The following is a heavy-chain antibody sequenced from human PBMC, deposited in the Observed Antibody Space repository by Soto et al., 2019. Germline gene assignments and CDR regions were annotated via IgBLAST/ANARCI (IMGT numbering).Heavy chain of an antibody. CDR2: ISSSGGST. Sequence: EVQLLESGGGLVQPGGSLRLSCAASGFTFSSYAMSWVRQAPGKGLAWVSSISSSGGSTYYADSVKGRFAISRDNSKNTLYLQMSSLRAEDTAVYYCAKDTEIWSAYHSYFDYWGQGTLVTVSS. J-gene: IGHJ4*02. D-gene: IGHD3-3*01. CDR3: AKDTEIWSAYHSYFDY. CDR1: GFTFSSYA. V-gene: IGHV3-23*01.